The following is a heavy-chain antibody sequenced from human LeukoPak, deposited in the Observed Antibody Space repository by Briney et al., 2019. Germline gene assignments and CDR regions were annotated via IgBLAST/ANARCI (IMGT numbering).Heavy chain of an antibody. D-gene: IGHD3-22*01. J-gene: IGHJ4*02. Sequence: GGSLRLSCAASGFTFSSYGMHWVRQAPGKGLEWVAVIWYDGSNKYYADSVKGRFTISRDNSKNTLYLQMNSLRAEDTAVYYCARAPPDPNYYDSSGLEYWGQGTLVTVSS. V-gene: IGHV3-33*01. CDR1: GFTFSSYG. CDR2: IWYDGSNK. CDR3: ARAPPDPNYYDSSGLEY.